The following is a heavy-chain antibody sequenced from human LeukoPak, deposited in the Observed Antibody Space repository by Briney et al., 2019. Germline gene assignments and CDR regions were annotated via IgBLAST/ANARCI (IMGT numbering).Heavy chain of an antibody. CDR2: IYYSGTT. CDR3: ARHYGGVVAATDWFDP. V-gene: IGHV4-39*01. Sequence: SETLSLTCTVSGGSISRSGYSWGWIRPPPGKGPEWIGSIYYSGTTCYTTSLKSRVTISVDTSRNQCSLRLSSVTAADTTVYYYARHYGGVVAATDWFDPWGQGTLVTVSS. J-gene: IGHJ5*02. CDR1: GGSISRSGYS. D-gene: IGHD2-15*01.